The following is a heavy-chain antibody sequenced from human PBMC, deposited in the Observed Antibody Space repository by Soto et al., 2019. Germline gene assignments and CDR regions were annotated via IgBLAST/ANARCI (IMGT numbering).Heavy chain of an antibody. Sequence: QLQLQESGPGLVKPSETLSLTCTVSGGSISSSSYYWGWIRQPPGKGLEWIGSIYYSGSTYYNPSLKSRVTISVDTSKNQFSRKLSSVTAADTAVYYCARHGIAVAGTGWFDPWGQGTLVTVSS. CDR3: ARHGIAVAGTGWFDP. CDR1: GGSISSSSYY. J-gene: IGHJ5*02. CDR2: IYYSGST. D-gene: IGHD6-19*01. V-gene: IGHV4-39*01.